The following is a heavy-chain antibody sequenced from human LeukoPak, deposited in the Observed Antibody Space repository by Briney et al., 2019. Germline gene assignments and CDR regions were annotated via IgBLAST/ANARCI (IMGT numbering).Heavy chain of an antibody. Sequence: SQTLSLTCTVSGGSISSGGYYWSWIRQPPGKGLEWIGYIYYSAITNYNPSLKSRVTISVDTSKNQFSLKLSSVTAADTAVYYCARGARAPDYWGQGTLVTVSS. CDR2: IYYSAIT. J-gene: IGHJ4*02. V-gene: IGHV4-61*08. CDR3: ARGARAPDY. CDR1: GGSISSGGYY.